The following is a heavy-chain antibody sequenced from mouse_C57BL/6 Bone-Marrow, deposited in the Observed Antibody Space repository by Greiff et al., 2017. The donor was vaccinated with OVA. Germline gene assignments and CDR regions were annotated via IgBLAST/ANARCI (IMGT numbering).Heavy chain of an antibody. CDR1: GYTFTSYG. Sequence: QVQLQQSGAELARPGASVKLSCKASGYTFTSYGISWVKQRTGQGLEWIGEIYPRSGNTYYNEKFKGKATLTADKSSSTAYMELRSLTSEDSAVYFCARRDYYGSSYDWYVDVWGTGTTVTVSS. CDR3: ARRDYYGSSYDWYVDV. V-gene: IGHV1-81*01. CDR2: IYPRSGNT. D-gene: IGHD1-1*01. J-gene: IGHJ1*03.